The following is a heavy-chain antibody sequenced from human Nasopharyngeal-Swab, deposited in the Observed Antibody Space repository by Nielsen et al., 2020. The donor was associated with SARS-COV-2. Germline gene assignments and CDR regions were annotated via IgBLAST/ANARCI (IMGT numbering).Heavy chain of an antibody. J-gene: IGHJ6*02. V-gene: IGHV3-30*04. CDR3: ARAQRVYSMDV. D-gene: IGHD6-25*01. Sequence: GESLKISCAASGSTFSSYAMHWVRQAPGKGLEWVAVISYDGSNKYYADSVKGRFTISRDNSKNTLYLQMNSLRAEDTAVYYCARAQRVYSMDVWGQGTTVTVSS. CDR1: GSTFSSYA. CDR2: ISYDGSNK.